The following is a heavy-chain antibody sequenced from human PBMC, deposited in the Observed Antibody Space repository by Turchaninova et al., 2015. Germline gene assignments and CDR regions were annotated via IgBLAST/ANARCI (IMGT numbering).Heavy chain of an antibody. CDR3: ARRTTVVSGALFDY. Sequence: QVQLQESGPGRVKPSETPALTCAVSGYSISRGYYWGWLRQPPGKGLEYIGSIYHSGSTYNNPSLKSRVTISVDTSKNQFSLKLSSVTAADTAVYYCARRTTVVSGALFDYWGQGTLVTVSS. D-gene: IGHD3-10*01. CDR1: GYSISRGYY. CDR2: IYHSGST. V-gene: IGHV4-38-2*01. J-gene: IGHJ4*02.